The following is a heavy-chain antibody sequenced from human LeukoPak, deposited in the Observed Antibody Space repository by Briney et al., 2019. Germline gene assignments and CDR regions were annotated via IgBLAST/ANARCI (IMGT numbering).Heavy chain of an antibody. CDR2: IYSGGST. J-gene: IGHJ3*02. D-gene: IGHD2-15*01. V-gene: IGHV3-53*01. CDR1: GFTFSSYG. CDR3: ARSSAANQVDDAFDI. Sequence: PGGSLRLSCAASGFTFSSYGMHWVRQAPGKGLEWVSVIYSGGSTYYADSVKGRFTISRDNSKNTLYLQMNSLRAEDTAVYYCARSSAANQVDDAFDIWGQGTTVTVSS.